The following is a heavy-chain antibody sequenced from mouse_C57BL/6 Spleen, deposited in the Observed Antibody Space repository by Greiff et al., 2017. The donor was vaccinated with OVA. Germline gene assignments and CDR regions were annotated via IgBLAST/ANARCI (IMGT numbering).Heavy chain of an antibody. CDR2: IYPRDGST. V-gene: IGHV1-78*01. D-gene: IGHD2-4*01. CDR3: ERSGGDYDYDDGYWYFDD. J-gene: IGHJ1*03. CDR1: GYTFTDHT. Sequence: VKLMESDAELVKPGASVKISCKVSGYTFTDHTIHWMKQRPEQGLEWIGYIYPRDGSTKYNEKFKGKATLTADKSSSTAYMQLNSLTSEDSAVYFCERSGGDYDYDDGYWYFDDWGTGTTVTVSS.